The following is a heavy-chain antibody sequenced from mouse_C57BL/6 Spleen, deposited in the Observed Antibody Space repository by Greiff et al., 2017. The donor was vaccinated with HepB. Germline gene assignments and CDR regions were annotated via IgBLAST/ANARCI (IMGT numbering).Heavy chain of an antibody. V-gene: IGHV1-15*01. J-gene: IGHJ3*01. Sequence: VQLKESGAELVRPGASVTLSCKASGYTFTDYEMHWVKQTPVHGLEWIGAIDPETGGTAYNQKFKGKAILTADKSSSTAYMELRSLTSEDSAVYYCTRFGTGAYWGQGTLVTVSA. CDR1: GYTFTDYE. CDR3: TRFGTGAY. CDR2: IDPETGGT. D-gene: IGHD4-1*01.